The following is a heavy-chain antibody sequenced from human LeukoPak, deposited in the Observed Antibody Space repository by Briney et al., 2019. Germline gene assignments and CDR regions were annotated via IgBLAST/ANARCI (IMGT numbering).Heavy chain of an antibody. Sequence: SETLSLTCTVSGGSISSGAYYWSWIRQHPGKGLESIGYIYYSGSNYNNPYRKSRVTISVRTSKNQFSLKLESVATGEEAVYYCARGAWGEASVWFDPWGQGTLVTVCS. D-gene: IGHD3-16*01. CDR2: IYYSGSN. CDR3: ARGAWGEASVWFDP. V-gene: IGHV4-31*03. J-gene: IGHJ5*02. CDR1: GGSISSGAYY.